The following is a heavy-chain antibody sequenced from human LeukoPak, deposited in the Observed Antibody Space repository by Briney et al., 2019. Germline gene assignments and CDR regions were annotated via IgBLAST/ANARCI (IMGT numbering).Heavy chain of an antibody. J-gene: IGHJ3*02. CDR1: GYTFIAYY. V-gene: IGHV1-2*02. D-gene: IGHD3-3*01. CDR3: ARVPSITILGGAFDI. CDR2: INPNSGGT. Sequence: ASVKVSCKASGYTFIAYYMHWVRQAPGQGLEWMGWINPNSGGTNYAQKFQGRVTMTRDTSISTAYMELSRLRSDDTAVYYCARVPSITILGGAFDIWGQGTTVTVSS.